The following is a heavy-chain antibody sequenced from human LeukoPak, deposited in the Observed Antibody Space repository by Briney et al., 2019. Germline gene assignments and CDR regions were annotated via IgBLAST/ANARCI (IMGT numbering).Heavy chain of an antibody. CDR3: ATTSIAAAVPGCFDY. J-gene: IGHJ4*03. D-gene: IGHD6-13*01. CDR2: ISSSGKTI. CDR1: GFXFSSYE. Sequence: GSLRLSCEASGFXFSSYEMNWVRQAPGKGLEWVSFISSSGKTIYYADSTKGRFTVSRDNAKNSLYLQMNSLRAEDTAVYYCATTSIAAAVPGCFDYWGQGTTVTVSS. V-gene: IGHV3-48*03.